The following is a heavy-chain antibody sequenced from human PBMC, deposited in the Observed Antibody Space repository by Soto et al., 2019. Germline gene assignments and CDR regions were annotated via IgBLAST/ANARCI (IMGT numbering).Heavy chain of an antibody. CDR2: INPSGGST. V-gene: IGHV1-46*01. J-gene: IGHJ4*02. Sequence: ASVKVSCKASGYTFTSYYMHWVRQAPGQGLEWMGIINPSGGSTNYAQKFQGRVTITADKSTSTAYMELSSLRSEDTAVYYCARDRVMYSSSQPVPVDYFDYWGQGTLVTVSS. CDR1: GYTFTSYY. D-gene: IGHD6-13*01. CDR3: ARDRVMYSSSQPVPVDYFDY.